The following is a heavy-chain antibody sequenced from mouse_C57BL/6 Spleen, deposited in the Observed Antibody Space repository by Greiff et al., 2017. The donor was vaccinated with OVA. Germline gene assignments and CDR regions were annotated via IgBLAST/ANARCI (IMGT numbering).Heavy chain of an antibody. J-gene: IGHJ4*01. CDR2: IRNKANGYTT. V-gene: IGHV7-3*01. Sequence: EVKLVESGGGLVQPGGSLSLSCAASGFTFTDYYMSWVRQPPGKALEWLGFIRNKANGYTTEYSASVKGRFTISRDNSQSILYLQMNALRAEDSATYYYARSRGDAMDYWGQGTSVTVSS. CDR1: GFTFTDYY. CDR3: ARSRGDAMDY.